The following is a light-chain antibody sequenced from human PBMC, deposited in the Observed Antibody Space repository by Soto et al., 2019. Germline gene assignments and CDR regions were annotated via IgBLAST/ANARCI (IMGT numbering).Light chain of an antibody. V-gene: IGLV4-69*01. CDR3: QTWGTGLWV. Sequence: QLVLTQSPSASASLGASVKLTCTLISGHSNYAIAWHQKHPEKGPRYLMKLNSDGSHSKGDGIPERFSGFSCGAERYLTISCLQYEARAECYFQTWGTGLWVFGGGTKRTVL. CDR1: SGHSNYA. J-gene: IGLJ3*02. CDR2: LNSDGSH.